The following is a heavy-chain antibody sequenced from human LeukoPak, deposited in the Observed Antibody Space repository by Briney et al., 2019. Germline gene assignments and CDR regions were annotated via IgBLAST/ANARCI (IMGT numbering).Heavy chain of an antibody. J-gene: IGHJ4*02. CDR3: ARVKMVRLYYFDY. D-gene: IGHD1-1*01. Sequence: SVKVSCKASGGTFSSYAISWVRQAPGQGLEWMGGIIPIFGTANYAQKFQGRATITADKSTSTAYMELSSLRSEDTAVYYCARVKMVRLYYFDYWGQGTLVTVSS. CDR2: IIPIFGTA. CDR1: GGTFSSYA. V-gene: IGHV1-69*06.